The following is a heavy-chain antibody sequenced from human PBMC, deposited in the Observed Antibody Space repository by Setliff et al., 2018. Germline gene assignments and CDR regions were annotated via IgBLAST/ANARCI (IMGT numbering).Heavy chain of an antibody. CDR2: IRYDGSNK. V-gene: IGHV3-30*02. Sequence: PGGSLRLSCAASGFTFSSYGMHWVRQAPGKGLEWVAFIRYDGSNKYYADSVKGRFTISRDNSKNTLYLKMNSLRAEDTAVYYCAKDSLLRYFDWLLDYFDYWGQGTPVTVSS. D-gene: IGHD3-9*01. CDR1: GFTFSSYG. J-gene: IGHJ4*02. CDR3: AKDSLLRYFDWLLDYFDY.